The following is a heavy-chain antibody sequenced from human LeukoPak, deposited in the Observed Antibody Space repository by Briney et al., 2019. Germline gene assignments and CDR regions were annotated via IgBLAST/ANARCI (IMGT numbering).Heavy chain of an antibody. CDR2: IYYSGST. CDR3: ARAVSGRFDY. J-gene: IGHJ4*02. V-gene: IGHV4-59*08. D-gene: IGHD6-19*01. Sequence: SETLSLTCTVSGGSMSPYHWGWIRQPPGKGLEWTGYIYYSGSTNYNPSLNSRVTISVDTSKNQFSLRLSSVTAADTAIYYCARAVSGRFDYWGQGTLVTVSS. CDR1: GGSMSPYH.